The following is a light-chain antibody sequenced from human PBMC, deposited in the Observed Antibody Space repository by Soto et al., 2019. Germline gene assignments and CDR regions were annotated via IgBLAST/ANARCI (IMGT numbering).Light chain of an antibody. J-gene: IGKJ1*01. CDR3: QNYNGAPWT. Sequence: DIQLTQSPSSLSASVGDRVTITCRASQAISNYLVWYQQKPGTVPKLLIFAASTLQSGVPSRFSGSGSGTDFTLTISSLQPEDVATYYCQNYNGAPWTFGQGKKVEIK. CDR2: AAS. V-gene: IGKV1-27*01. CDR1: QAISNY.